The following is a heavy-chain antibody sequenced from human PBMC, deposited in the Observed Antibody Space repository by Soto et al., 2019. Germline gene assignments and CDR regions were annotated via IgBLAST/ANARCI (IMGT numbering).Heavy chain of an antibody. CDR3: ARVGITVLRAVMRTPIRVWYFDL. V-gene: IGHV3-48*01. CDR1: GVTFSSYS. Sequence: EVQLVESGGGLVQPGGSLRLSCAASGVTFSSYSMNWVRQAPGKGLEWVSYISSSSSTIYYADSVKGRFTISRDNAKNSLYLHMNSLRADDTAVFYCARVGITVLRAVMRTPIRVWYFDLWGRGTLDTVSS. J-gene: IGHJ2*01. D-gene: IGHD3-10*01. CDR2: ISSSSSTI.